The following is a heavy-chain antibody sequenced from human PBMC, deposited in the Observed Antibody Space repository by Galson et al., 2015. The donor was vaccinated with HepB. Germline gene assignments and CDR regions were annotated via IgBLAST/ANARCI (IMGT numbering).Heavy chain of an antibody. J-gene: IGHJ4*02. CDR3: ASGHHGDYVWNY. V-gene: IGHV3-33*01. Sequence: SLRLSCAASGFTFSSYGMHWVRQAPGKGLEWVAVIWYDGSNKYYADSVKGRFTISRDNSKNTLYLQMNSLRAEDTAVYYCASGHHGDYVWNYWGQGTLVTVSS. CDR1: GFTFSSYG. CDR2: IWYDGSNK. D-gene: IGHD4-17*01.